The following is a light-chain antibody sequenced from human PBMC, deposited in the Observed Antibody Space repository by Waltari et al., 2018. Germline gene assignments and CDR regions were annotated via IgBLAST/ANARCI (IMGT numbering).Light chain of an antibody. CDR3: QQLHAYPLS. Sequence: IQLTQSPSFLSASVGARVTLPCRASQDISSHLAGYQQEPGKAPKLLIYAASTLQTGVPSRFSGSGSGTEFTLRISSLQPEDFGSYYCQQLHAYPLSFGGGTKVEIK. CDR1: QDISSH. V-gene: IGKV1-9*01. CDR2: AAS. J-gene: IGKJ4*01.